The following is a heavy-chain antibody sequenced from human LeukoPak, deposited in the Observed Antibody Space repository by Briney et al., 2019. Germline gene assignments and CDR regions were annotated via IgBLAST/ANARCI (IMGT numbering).Heavy chain of an antibody. CDR2: INHSGST. Sequence: SETMSLTCAVYGGSFSGYYWSWIRQPPGKWLEWIGEINHSGSTNYNPSLKSRVTISVDTSKNQFSLKLSSVTAADTAVYYRASESSVVPAAPVHYWGQGTLVTVSS. J-gene: IGHJ4*02. CDR1: GGSFSGYY. CDR3: ASESSVVPAAPVHY. V-gene: IGHV4-34*01. D-gene: IGHD2-2*01.